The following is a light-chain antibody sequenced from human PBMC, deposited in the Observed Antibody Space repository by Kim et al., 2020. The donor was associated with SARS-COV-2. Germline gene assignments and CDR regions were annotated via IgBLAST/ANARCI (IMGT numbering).Light chain of an antibody. CDR1: QGISNS. CDR2: AAS. V-gene: IGKV1-27*01. CDR3: QKYNSVPLT. Sequence: AAVGDRVTITCRASQGISNSLAWYQQKPGKVPKLLIYAASTLPSGVPSRFSGSGSGTDFTLTISSLQPEDVATYYCQKYNSVPLTFGGGTKVDIK. J-gene: IGKJ4*01.